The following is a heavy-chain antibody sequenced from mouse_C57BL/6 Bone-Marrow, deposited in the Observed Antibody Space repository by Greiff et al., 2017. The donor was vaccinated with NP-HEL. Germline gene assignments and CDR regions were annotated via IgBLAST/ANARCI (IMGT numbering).Heavy chain of an antibody. D-gene: IGHD1-1*01. CDR2: IWWDDDK. V-gene: IGHV8-8*01. Sequence: QVQLKESGPGILQPSQTLSLTCSFSGFSLSTFGMGVGWIRQPSGKGLEWLAHIWWDDDKYYNPALKRRITISNDTSKNQLCLQIANVDTAATATYYCARRGYYYGSSHYWGQGTSVTVSS. CDR3: ARRGYYYGSSHY. J-gene: IGHJ4*01. CDR1: GFSLSTFGMG.